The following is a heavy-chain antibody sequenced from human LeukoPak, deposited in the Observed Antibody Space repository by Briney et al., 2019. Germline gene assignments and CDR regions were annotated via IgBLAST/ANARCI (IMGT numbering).Heavy chain of an antibody. Sequence: PSETLSLTCTVSDGSINDSYWSWIRQSPGKGLEWIGYIFYTGFTHYNPSLESRVTISVDTSKKQFSLKLSSVTAADTAVYYCAGGRRDSGSYGSFVYYYYYYMDVWGKGTTVTVSS. J-gene: IGHJ6*03. CDR3: AGGRRDSGSYGSFVYYYYYYMDV. D-gene: IGHD3-10*01. CDR1: DGSINDSY. V-gene: IGHV4-59*01. CDR2: IFYTGFT.